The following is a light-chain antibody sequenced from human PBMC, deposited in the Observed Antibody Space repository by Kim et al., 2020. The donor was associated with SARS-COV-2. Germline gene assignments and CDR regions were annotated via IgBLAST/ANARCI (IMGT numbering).Light chain of an antibody. CDR2: VNSDGSH. Sequence: ASVKFTCTLSIGHGSYAIAGHQQQPEKGPRYLMKVNSDGSHSKGDGIPDRFSGSSSGPERYLTIARVQSEDEADYYCQTWGTGIVVFGGGTQLTVL. V-gene: IGLV4-69*01. J-gene: IGLJ2*01. CDR1: IGHGSYA. CDR3: QTWGTGIVV.